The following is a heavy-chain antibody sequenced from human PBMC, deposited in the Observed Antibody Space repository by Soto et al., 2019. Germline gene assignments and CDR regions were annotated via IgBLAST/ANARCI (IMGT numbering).Heavy chain of an antibody. CDR1: GFIFNNYW. J-gene: IGHJ4*02. Sequence: EVQLVESGGGLVQPGGSLRLSCAASGFIFNNYWMTWVRQAPGKGLEWVANIKQDGSEKYYVDSVKGRFTISRDNAKNSLYLQMNSLRADDTAVYYCARDAYYDESSRYFDYWGQGTLVTVSS. D-gene: IGHD3-22*01. V-gene: IGHV3-7*01. CDR2: IKQDGSEK. CDR3: ARDAYYDESSRYFDY.